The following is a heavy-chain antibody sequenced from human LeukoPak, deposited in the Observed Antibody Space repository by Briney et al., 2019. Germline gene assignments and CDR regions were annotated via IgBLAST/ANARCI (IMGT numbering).Heavy chain of an antibody. CDR2: ISAGNGNR. V-gene: IGHV1-18*01. D-gene: IGHD6-19*01. CDR3: ARVSDDSGWNFDY. Sequence: ASVKVSCKASGYTFTSYGISWVRQAPGQGLEWMGWISAGNGNRKYSQKFQDRVTITRDTSATTAYMELNSLTSEDTAVYYCARVSDDSGWNFDYWGQGTLVAVSS. J-gene: IGHJ4*02. CDR1: GYTFTSYG.